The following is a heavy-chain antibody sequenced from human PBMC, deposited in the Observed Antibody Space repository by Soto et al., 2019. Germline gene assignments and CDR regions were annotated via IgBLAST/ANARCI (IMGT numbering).Heavy chain of an antibody. CDR2: IGSSSSYV. V-gene: IGHV3-21*01. J-gene: IGHJ4*02. CDR3: ARDHYGDYVQDS. D-gene: IGHD4-17*01. CDR1: RFTFTKYT. Sequence: EVQLVESGGGLVKPGGSLRLSCAASRFTFTKYTMNWVRQAPGKGLEWVSSIGSSSSYVHYADSVKGRFTISRDNAKNSLSLQMTSLRAEDTAVYYCARDHYGDYVQDSWGQGTLVTVSS.